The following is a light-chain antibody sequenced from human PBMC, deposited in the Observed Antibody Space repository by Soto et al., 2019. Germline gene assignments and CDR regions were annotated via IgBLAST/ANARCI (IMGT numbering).Light chain of an antibody. V-gene: IGLV2-8*01. J-gene: IGLJ1*01. CDR1: SSDIGAYDY. CDR3: NAFTTTSTYV. Sequence: SVLAHPPSSSGSPGQSVTISCPGTSSDIGAYDYVSWYQQHPGKVPKLIIYEVTKRPSGVPDRFSASKSGNTASLTISGLQAEDEADYYCNAFTTTSTYVFGTGTKVTVL. CDR2: EVT.